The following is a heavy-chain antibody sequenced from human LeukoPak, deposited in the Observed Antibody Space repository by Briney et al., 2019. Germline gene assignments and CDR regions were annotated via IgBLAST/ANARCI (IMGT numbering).Heavy chain of an antibody. CDR2: ISVYNGKT. Sequence: ASGKLSCSASGYTFTTYGIGWVRQAPGHRLGWMGGISVYNGKTDYAQKFQGRGTITTYTSTTTAYMYLRSLGSCDLALYLCYRVRCSMVLDYWGQGTLVTASS. CDR1: GYTFTTYG. D-gene: IGHD2/OR15-2a*01. J-gene: IGHJ4*02. CDR3: YRVRCSMVLDY. V-gene: IGHV1-18*03.